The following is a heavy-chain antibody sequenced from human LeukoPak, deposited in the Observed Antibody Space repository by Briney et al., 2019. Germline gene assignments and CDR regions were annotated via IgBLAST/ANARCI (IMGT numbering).Heavy chain of an antibody. CDR3: ARGGYSNANKFYYYGMDV. J-gene: IGHJ6*02. CDR2: ISNSGSTI. V-gene: IGHV3-48*03. Sequence: GGSLRLSCAASGFIFSSYEMNWVRQAPGKGLEWVSYISNSGSTIYYADSVKGRFTISKDNAKNSLYLQMNSLRAEDTAVYYCARGGYSNANKFYYYGMDVWGQGTTVTV. CDR1: GFIFSSYE. D-gene: IGHD4-11*01.